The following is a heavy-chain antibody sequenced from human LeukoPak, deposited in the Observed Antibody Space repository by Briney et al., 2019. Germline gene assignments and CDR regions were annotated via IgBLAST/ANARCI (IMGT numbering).Heavy chain of an antibody. CDR2: ISSSGSTI. V-gene: IGHV3-11*04. CDR3: ARDMLPPHDLTHPPHDY. Sequence: PGGSLRLSCAASGFTFSDYYMSWIRQAPGKGLEWVSYISSSGSTIYYADSGKGRFTISRDNAKNSLYLQMNSLSAEDTAVYYCARDMLPPHDLTHPPHDYWGQGTLVTVSS. CDR1: GFTFSDYY. D-gene: IGHD3-3*01. J-gene: IGHJ4*02.